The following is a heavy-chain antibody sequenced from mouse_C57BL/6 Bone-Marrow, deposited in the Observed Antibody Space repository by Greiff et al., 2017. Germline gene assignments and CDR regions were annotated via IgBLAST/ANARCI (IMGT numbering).Heavy chain of an antibody. V-gene: IGHV1-81*01. CDR1: GYTFTSYG. D-gene: IGHD4-1*02. CDR2: IYPRSSTT. Sequence: VQLVASGAELARPGASVKLSCKASGYTFTSYGISWVKQRTGKSLEWIGEIYPRSSTTYYNEKFKGKATLTADKSSSKAYMELLSLKSEDSAVYFCAQLGRVDYWGQGTSVTVSS. J-gene: IGHJ4*01. CDR3: AQLGRVDY.